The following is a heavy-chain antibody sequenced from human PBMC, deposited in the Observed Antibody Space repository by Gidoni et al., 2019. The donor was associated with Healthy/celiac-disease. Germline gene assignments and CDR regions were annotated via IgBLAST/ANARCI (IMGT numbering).Heavy chain of an antibody. V-gene: IGHV4-31*03. Sequence: QVQLQDSGPGLVKPSQTLSLTCPVSGGPLSRGRYYWRWIRQHPGKGREWIGYIYYSGTTYYSPSLKSRVTISVDTSKNQFSQKQSSVTAADTTVYYGARVHESITMFGVVIAVDGFDPWGQGTLVTVSS. D-gene: IGHD3-3*01. J-gene: IGHJ5*02. CDR2: IYYSGTT. CDR1: GGPLSRGRYY. CDR3: ARVHESITMFGVVIAVDGFDP.